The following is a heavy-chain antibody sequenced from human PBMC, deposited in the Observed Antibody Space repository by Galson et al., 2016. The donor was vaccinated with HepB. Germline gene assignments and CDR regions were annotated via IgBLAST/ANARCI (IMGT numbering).Heavy chain of an antibody. J-gene: IGHJ6*02. V-gene: IGHV3-30*03. CDR3: TSLDGDYYYYYGLEL. CDR2: ISSDGNKE. Sequence: SLRLSCAGFGLTFSSYGMHWVRQAPGEGLEWVALISSDGNKEYYADSVKGRFSISRDNSKNTVNLRMSSLRGEDTAVYYCTSLDGDYYYYYGLELWGQGTTVTVFS. D-gene: IGHD4-17*01. CDR1: GLTFSSYG.